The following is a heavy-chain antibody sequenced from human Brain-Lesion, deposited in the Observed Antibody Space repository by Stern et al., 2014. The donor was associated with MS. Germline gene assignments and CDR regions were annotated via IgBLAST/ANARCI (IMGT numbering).Heavy chain of an antibody. CDR2: IYYSGST. V-gene: IGHV4-31*03. CDR3: ARYSGSYHGYYYYYYGMDV. D-gene: IGHD1-26*01. Sequence: QVQLQESGPGLVKPSQTLSLTCTVSGGSISSGGYYWSWIRQHPGKGLEGIGYIYYSGSTYYNPSLKSRVTISVDTSKNQFSLKLSSVTAADTAVFYCARYSGSYHGYYYYYYGMDVWGQGTTVTVSS. CDR1: GGSISSGGYY. J-gene: IGHJ6*02.